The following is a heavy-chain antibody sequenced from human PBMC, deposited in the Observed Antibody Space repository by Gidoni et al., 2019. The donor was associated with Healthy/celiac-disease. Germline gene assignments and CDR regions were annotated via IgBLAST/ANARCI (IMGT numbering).Heavy chain of an antibody. CDR3: ARAPTIFAIYYYGMDV. V-gene: IGHV3-48*02. Sequence: EVQLVESGGGLVQPGGSLRLSCAASGFTFSSYSMNWVRQAPGKGLEWVSYISRSSSTIYYADSVKGRFTISRDNAKNSLYLQMNSLRDEDTAVYYCARAPTIFAIYYYGMDVWGQGTTVTVSS. D-gene: IGHD3-3*01. CDR1: GFTFSSYS. CDR2: ISRSSSTI. J-gene: IGHJ6*02.